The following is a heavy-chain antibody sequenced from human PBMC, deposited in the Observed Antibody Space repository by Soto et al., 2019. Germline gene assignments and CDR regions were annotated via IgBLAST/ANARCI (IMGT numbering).Heavy chain of an antibody. V-gene: IGHV1-24*01. Sequence: GASVKVSCKVSGYTLTELSMHWVRQAPGKGLEWMGGFDPEDGETIYAQKFQGRVTMTEDTSTDTAYMELSSLRSEDTAVYYCATTLRGVGFSQFYYYYGMDVWGQGTTVTVSS. CDR3: ATTLRGVGFSQFYYYYGMDV. CDR2: FDPEDGET. D-gene: IGHD3-10*01. CDR1: GYTLTELS. J-gene: IGHJ6*02.